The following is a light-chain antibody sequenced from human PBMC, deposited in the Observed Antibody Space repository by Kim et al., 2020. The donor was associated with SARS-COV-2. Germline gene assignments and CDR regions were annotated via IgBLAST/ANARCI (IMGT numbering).Light chain of an antibody. CDR1: KLGDKY. CDR2: QDS. J-gene: IGLJ2*01. V-gene: IGLV3-1*01. CDR3: QAWDSSTVV. Sequence: LAPGQTASITCSGDKLGDKYACWYQQKPGQAPVLVIYQDSKRPSGIPERFSGSNSGNTATLTISGTQAMDEADYYCQAWDSSTVVFGGVTQLTV.